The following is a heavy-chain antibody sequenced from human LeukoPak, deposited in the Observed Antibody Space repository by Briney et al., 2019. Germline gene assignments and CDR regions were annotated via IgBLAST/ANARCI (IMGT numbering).Heavy chain of an antibody. D-gene: IGHD4-17*01. Sequence: GGSLRLSCAASGFTFSSYSMNWVRQAPGKGLEWVSYISSSSSTIYYADSVKGRFTISRDNAKSSLLLQMNSLRAEDTAVYYCAGTSMTTVTTEYFQHWGQGTLVTVSS. CDR2: ISSSSSTI. CDR3: AGTSMTTVTTEYFQH. V-gene: IGHV3-48*01. CDR1: GFTFSSYS. J-gene: IGHJ1*01.